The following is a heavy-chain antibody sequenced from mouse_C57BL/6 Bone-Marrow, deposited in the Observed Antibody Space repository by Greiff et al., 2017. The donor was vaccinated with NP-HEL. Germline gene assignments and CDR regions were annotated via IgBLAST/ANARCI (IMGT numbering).Heavy chain of an antibody. J-gene: IGHJ3*01. CDR1: GFTFSSYG. D-gene: IGHD2-2*01. CDR2: ISSGGSYT. CDR3: ARQRGIYYGYDAFAY. V-gene: IGHV5-6*01. Sequence: EVKLVESGGDLVKPGGSLKLSCAASGFTFSSYGMSWVRQTPDKRLEWVATISSGGSYTYYPDSVKGRFTISRDNAKNTLYLQMSSLKSEDTAMYYCARQRGIYYGYDAFAYWGQGTLVTVSA.